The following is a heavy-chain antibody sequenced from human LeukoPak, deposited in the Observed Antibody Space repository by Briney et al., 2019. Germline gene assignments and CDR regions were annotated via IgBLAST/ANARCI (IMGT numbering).Heavy chain of an antibody. CDR3: AKDGGSGSYLSGFK. V-gene: IGHV1-2*02. CDR2: INPNSGGT. D-gene: IGHD3-10*01. CDR1: GYTFTGYY. J-gene: IGHJ4*02. Sequence: AASVKVSCKASGYTFTGYYMHWVRQAPGQGLEWMGWINPNSGGTNYAQKFQGRVTMTRDTSISTAYMELSRLRSEDTAVYYCAKDGGSGSYLSGFKWGQGTLVTVSS.